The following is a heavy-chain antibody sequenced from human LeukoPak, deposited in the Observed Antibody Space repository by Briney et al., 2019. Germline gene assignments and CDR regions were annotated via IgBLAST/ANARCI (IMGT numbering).Heavy chain of an antibody. CDR2: ISSSGGIK. Sequence: GGSLRLSCAVSGFFVNEYYMSWIRQAPGKGLEWVSYISSSGGIKNYADSVKGRFTISRDNAKNSLYLQMNSLRAEDTAVYYCASEPTRHFDYWGQGTLVTVSS. J-gene: IGHJ4*02. D-gene: IGHD5-12*01. V-gene: IGHV3-11*04. CDR3: ASEPTRHFDY. CDR1: GFFVNEYY.